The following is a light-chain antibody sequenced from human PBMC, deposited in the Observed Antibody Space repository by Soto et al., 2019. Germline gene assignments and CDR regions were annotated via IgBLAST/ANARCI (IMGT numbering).Light chain of an antibody. CDR2: GAS. CDR1: QSVSNNC. CDR3: QQCGSSPRT. V-gene: IGKV3-20*01. Sequence: EIVLTQSPGTLSLSPGERATLSCRASQSVSNNCSVWYQQKPAQTPRLLIYGASNRATGIPDRFSGSGSGTDFTLTISRLEPEDFAVYYCQQCGSSPRTFGQGTKLEIK. J-gene: IGKJ2*01.